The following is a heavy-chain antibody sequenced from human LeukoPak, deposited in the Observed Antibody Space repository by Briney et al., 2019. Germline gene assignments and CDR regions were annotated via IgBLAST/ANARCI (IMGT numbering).Heavy chain of an antibody. D-gene: IGHD4-17*01. CDR1: GLTLSDYA. J-gene: IGHJ4*02. V-gene: IGHV3-23*01. Sequence: GGSLRLSCAASGLTLSDYAMTWVRQAPGKGLEWVSALTASGGTTYYAASVEGRFTISRDHSNNTLSLQMNGLRADDTAVYYCASLPYHYATTGPYWGQGTLVSVSS. CDR3: ASLPYHYATTGPY. CDR2: LTASGGTT.